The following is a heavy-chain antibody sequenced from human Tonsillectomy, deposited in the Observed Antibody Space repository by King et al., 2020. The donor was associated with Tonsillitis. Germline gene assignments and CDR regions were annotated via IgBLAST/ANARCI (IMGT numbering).Heavy chain of an antibody. CDR1: GFTFSSYA. J-gene: IGHJ6*02. Sequence: VQLVESGGGVVQPGRSLRLSCAASGFTFSSYAMHWVRQAPGKGLEWVAVISYDGSNKYYADSVKGRFTISRDNYKNTLYLQMNSLRAEDTAVYYCASDFSDNTPADVSYGVDVWGQGTTVTVS. CDR2: ISYDGSNK. D-gene: IGHD1-14*01. CDR3: ASDFSDNTPADVSYGVDV. V-gene: IGHV3-30*04.